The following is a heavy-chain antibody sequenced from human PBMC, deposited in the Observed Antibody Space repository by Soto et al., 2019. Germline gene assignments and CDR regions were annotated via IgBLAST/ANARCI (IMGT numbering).Heavy chain of an antibody. CDR1: GGSFSGYY. Sequence: SETLSLTCAVYGGSFSGYYWSWIRQPPGKELEWIGEINHSGSTSYNPSLKSRVTISVDTSKNQFSLKLSSVTAADTAVYYCARSPGPYCSSTSCYSPSGIERITGSXCRYYFDYWGQGILVTVSS. CDR2: INHSGST. D-gene: IGHD2-2*02. CDR3: ARSPGPYCSSTSCYSPSGIERITGSXCRYYFDY. J-gene: IGHJ4*02. V-gene: IGHV4-34*01.